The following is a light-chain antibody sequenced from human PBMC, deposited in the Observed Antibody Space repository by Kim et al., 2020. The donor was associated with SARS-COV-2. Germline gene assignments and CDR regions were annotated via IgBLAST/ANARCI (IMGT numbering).Light chain of an antibody. CDR2: QDS. CDR1: KLGDKY. J-gene: IGLJ2*01. CDR3: QAWDSSTVV. Sequence: SYELTQPPSVSVSPGQTASITCSGDKLGDKYACWYQQKPGQSPVLVIYQDSKRPSGIPERFSGSNSGNTATLTISGTQAMDEADYYCQAWDSSTVVFGGGNQLTAL. V-gene: IGLV3-1*01.